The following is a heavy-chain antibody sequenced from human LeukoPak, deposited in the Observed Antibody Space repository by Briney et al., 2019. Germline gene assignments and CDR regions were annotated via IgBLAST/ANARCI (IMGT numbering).Heavy chain of an antibody. D-gene: IGHD6-6*01. J-gene: IGHJ4*02. CDR3: ARDLGIAARPDY. V-gene: IGHV4-34*01. CDR2: IYHSGST. CDR1: GGSFSGYY. Sequence: KPSETLSLTCAVYGGSFSGYYWSWIRQPPGKGLEWIGSIYHSGSTYYNPSLKSRVTISVDTSKNQFSLKLSSVTAADTAVYYCARDLGIAARPDYWGQGTLVTVSS.